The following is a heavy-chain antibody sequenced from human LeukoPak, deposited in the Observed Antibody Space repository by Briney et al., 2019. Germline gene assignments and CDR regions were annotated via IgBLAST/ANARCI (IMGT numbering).Heavy chain of an antibody. Sequence: PSETLSLTCAVYGGSFSGYYWSWIRQPPGKGLEWIGEINHTGSTNYNPSLKSRVTISVDTSKNQFSLKLNSVTAADTAVYYCARGYCSSTICFQYFHHWGQGTLVTVSS. D-gene: IGHD2-2*01. CDR1: GGSFSGYY. CDR2: INHTGST. J-gene: IGHJ1*01. CDR3: ARGYCSSTICFQYFHH. V-gene: IGHV4-34*01.